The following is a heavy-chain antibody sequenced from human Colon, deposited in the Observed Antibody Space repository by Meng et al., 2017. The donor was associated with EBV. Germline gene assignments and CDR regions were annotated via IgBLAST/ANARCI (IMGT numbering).Heavy chain of an antibody. J-gene: IGHJ4*02. CDR3: ARVSSGWDYFDY. D-gene: IGHD6-19*01. CDR1: CGSVSSGGYY. CDR2: IYYSGST. Sequence: QVVQQGSGPGVVKTSQTLSLTCTDSCGSVSSGGYYWTWIRQHPGKGLEWFGHIYYSGSTFYNPSLKRRVIISIDTSKNQFSLNLRSVTAADTAVYYCARVSSGWDYFDYWGQGTLVTVSS. V-gene: IGHV4-31*03.